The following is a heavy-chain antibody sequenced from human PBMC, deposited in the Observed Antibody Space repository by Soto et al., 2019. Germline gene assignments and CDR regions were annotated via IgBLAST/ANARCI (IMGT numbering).Heavy chain of an antibody. V-gene: IGHV3-30*18. CDR3: AKDLGGSSGWYFDY. J-gene: IGHJ4*02. D-gene: IGHD6-19*01. CDR2: ISYDGSNK. CDR1: GFTFSSYG. Sequence: GGSLRLSCAASGFTFSSYGMHWVRQAPGKGLERVAVISYDGSNKYYADSVKGRFTISRDNSKNTLYLQMNSLRAEDTAVYYCAKDLGGSSGWYFDYWGQGTLVTVSS.